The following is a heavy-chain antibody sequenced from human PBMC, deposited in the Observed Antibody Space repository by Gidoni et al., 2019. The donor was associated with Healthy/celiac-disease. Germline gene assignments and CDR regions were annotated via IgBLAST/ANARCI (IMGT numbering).Heavy chain of an antibody. Sequence: QVQLVQSGAEVKKPGASVKVSCKASGYTFTGYYMHWVRQAPGQGLEWMGWINPNSGGTNYAQKFQGRVTMTRDTSISTAYMELSRLRSDDTAVYYCARETRSWFSEYYYGMDVWGQGTTVTVSS. J-gene: IGHJ6*02. CDR2: INPNSGGT. CDR1: GYTFTGYY. V-gene: IGHV1-2*02. CDR3: ARETRSWFSEYYYGMDV. D-gene: IGHD3-22*01.